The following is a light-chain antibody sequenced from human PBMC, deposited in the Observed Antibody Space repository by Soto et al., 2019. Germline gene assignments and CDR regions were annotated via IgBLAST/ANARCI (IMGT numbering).Light chain of an antibody. Sequence: DIHLTQSPSFLSASVGDRVTITCRASRDITDYLAWYQQKPGKAPKFLIYDASTLESGVPSRFSGSGFGTEFSLTISSLQPDDFGSYYCQHMRTFGQGTKVDIK. CDR2: DAS. V-gene: IGKV1-9*01. CDR3: QHMRT. J-gene: IGKJ1*01. CDR1: RDITDY.